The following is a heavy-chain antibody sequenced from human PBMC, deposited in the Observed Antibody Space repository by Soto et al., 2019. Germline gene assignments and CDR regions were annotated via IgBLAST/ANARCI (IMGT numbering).Heavy chain of an antibody. Sequence: QVQLVQSGAELKKPGASVKVSCKASGYTFSNYDMNWVRQATGQGPEWIGWVNPNNGDTGYAQKFKGRVTLTTDIATTTAYMVPTSLRSEDTAIYYCAKVSRKGSAIDFDYWGQGTLITVSS. CDR3: AKVSRKGSAIDFDY. J-gene: IGHJ4*02. D-gene: IGHD3-10*01. CDR2: VNPNNGDT. V-gene: IGHV1-8*01. CDR1: GYTFSNYD.